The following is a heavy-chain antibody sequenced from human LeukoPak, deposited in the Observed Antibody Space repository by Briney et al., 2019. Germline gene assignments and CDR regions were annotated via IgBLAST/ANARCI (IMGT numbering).Heavy chain of an antibody. V-gene: IGHV3-11*01. CDR1: GFTLTDYY. D-gene: IGHD3-22*01. CDR2: ISGSGRNV. Sequence: PGGSLRLSCVAYGFTLTDYYMSWIRQAPGRGLEWVSDISGSGRNVYYEDSVKGRFTISRDNAKNSLYLQMNNLRAEDTAVYYCARSIGYYYTMDVWGQGTTVTVSS. CDR3: ARSIGYYYTMDV. J-gene: IGHJ6*02.